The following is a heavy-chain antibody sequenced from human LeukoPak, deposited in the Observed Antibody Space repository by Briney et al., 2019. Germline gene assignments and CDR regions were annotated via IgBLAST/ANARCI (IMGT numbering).Heavy chain of an antibody. CDR3: AREVYYGSGSYSDY. D-gene: IGHD3-10*01. CDR2: ISSSGSTI. J-gene: IGHJ4*02. V-gene: IGHV3-48*03. Sequence: GGSLRLSCAASGFTFDDYGMNWVRQAPGKGLEWVSYISSSGSTIYYADSVKGRFTISRDNAKNSLYLQMNSLRAEDTAVYYCAREVYYGSGSYSDYWGQGTLVTVSS. CDR1: GFTFDDYG.